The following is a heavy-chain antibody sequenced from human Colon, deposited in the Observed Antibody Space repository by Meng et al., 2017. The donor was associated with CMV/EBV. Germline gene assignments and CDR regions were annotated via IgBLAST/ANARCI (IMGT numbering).Heavy chain of an antibody. J-gene: IGHJ4*02. V-gene: IGHV4-59*01. CDR1: GGSMSGYY. Sequence: GSLRLSCTVSGGSMSGYYWTWIRQPPGRALEWIASIYDSGYTKDNPSLQSRLTISVDTSKKQYSLRLTSVTAADTAVYYCARALLMDAEPYFFDYWGQGAPVTVSS. D-gene: IGHD2/OR15-2a*01. CDR2: IYDSGYT. CDR3: ARALLMDAEPYFFDY.